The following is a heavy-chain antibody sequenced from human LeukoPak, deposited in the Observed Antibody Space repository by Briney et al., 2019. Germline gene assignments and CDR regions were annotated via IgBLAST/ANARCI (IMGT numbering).Heavy chain of an antibody. V-gene: IGHV3-48*04. CDR2: ISSSSSTI. Sequence: PGGSLRLSCAASGFTFSSYSMNWVRQAPGKGLEWVSYISSSSSTIYYADSVKGRFTISRDNAKNSLYLQMNSLRAEDTAVYYCARLYVAATGDYWGQGTLVTVSS. CDR1: GFTFSSYS. J-gene: IGHJ4*02. CDR3: ARLYVAATGDY. D-gene: IGHD6-25*01.